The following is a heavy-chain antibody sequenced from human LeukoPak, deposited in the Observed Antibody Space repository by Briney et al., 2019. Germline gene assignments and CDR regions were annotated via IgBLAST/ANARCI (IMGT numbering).Heavy chain of an antibody. CDR1: GGSISSGSYY. CDR2: IYTSGST. CDR3: ARDPILGGLFDP. V-gene: IGHV4-61*02. Sequence: SQTLSLTCTVSGGSISSGSYYWSWIRQPAGKGLEWIGRIYTSGSTNYNPSLKSRVTISVDTSKNQFSLKLSSVTATDTAVYYCARDPILGGLFDPWGQGTLVTVSS. J-gene: IGHJ5*02. D-gene: IGHD3-10*01.